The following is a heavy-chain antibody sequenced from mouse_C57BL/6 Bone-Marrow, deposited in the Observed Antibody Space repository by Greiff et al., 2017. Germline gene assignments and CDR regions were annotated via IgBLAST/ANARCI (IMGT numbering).Heavy chain of an antibody. CDR3: ARERFITTVVARYFDV. V-gene: IGHV1-20*01. CDR1: GYSFTGYF. J-gene: IGHJ1*03. Sequence: EVQLQQSGPELVKPGDSVKISCKASGYSFTGYFMNWVMQSHGKSLEWIGRINPYNGDTFSNQKFKGKATLTVDKSSSTAHMELRSLTSEDSAVYYCARERFITTVVARYFDVWGTGTTVTVSA. D-gene: IGHD1-1*01. CDR2: INPYNGDT.